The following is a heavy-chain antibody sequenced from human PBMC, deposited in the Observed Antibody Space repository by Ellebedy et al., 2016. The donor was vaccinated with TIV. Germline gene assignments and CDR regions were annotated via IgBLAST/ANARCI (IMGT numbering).Heavy chain of an antibody. D-gene: IGHD3-16*01. CDR3: ARVSHYYDDRNDFYPRFDP. V-gene: IGHV2-5*05. CDR1: GFSLRTTGTG. CDR2: IYWDDNS. J-gene: IGHJ5*02. Sequence: SGPTLVKPTQTLRLTCSFSGFSLRTTGTGVGWIRQPPGKALEWLTSIYWDDNSRYGAAAINRVSITKDTSGNRVVLTLTPVDLMDTGTYYCARVSHYYDDRNDFYPRFDPWGPGTPVTVSS.